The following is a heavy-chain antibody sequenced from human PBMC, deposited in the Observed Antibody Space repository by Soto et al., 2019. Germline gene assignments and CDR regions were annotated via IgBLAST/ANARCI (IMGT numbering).Heavy chain of an antibody. CDR1: GGTFSSYT. V-gene: IGHV1-69*04. Sequence: SVKVSCKASGGTFSSYTISWVRQAPGQGPEWMGRIIPILGIANYAQKFQGRVTITADKSTSTAYMELSSLRSEDTAVYYCARDQGGYCSGGSCYGEFYFDYWGQGTLVTVSS. D-gene: IGHD2-15*01. J-gene: IGHJ4*02. CDR2: IIPILGIA. CDR3: ARDQGGYCSGGSCYGEFYFDY.